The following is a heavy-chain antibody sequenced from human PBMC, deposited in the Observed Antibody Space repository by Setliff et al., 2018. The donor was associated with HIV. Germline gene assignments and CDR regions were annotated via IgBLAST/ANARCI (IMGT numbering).Heavy chain of an antibody. V-gene: IGHV4-31*03. CDR1: GGSISSGGHY. CDR3: ARGRMGYYGSGSYLP. CDR2: ISNSGST. J-gene: IGHJ5*02. Sequence: SETLSLTCSVSGGSISSGGHYWNWIRQHPGRGLEWIGYISNSGSTYYNPSLKGRLTISVDPSKNHFSLKLTSVTAADTAVYYCARGRMGYYGSGSYLPWGQGMLVTVSS. D-gene: IGHD3-10*01.